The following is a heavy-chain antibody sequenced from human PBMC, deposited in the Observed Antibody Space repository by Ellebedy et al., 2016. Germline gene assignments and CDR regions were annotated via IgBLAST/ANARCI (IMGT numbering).Heavy chain of an antibody. Sequence: ASVKVSXXASGYTFTTYYIHWVRQAPGQGLEWMGIINVSGGSTSYAQKFQGRVSMTTDSSTHTAYMDLRSLRSDDTAMYYCAKTSGWGYGENWGQGTLVTVSS. J-gene: IGHJ4*02. CDR2: INVSGGST. CDR1: GYTFTTYY. D-gene: IGHD3-10*01. CDR3: AKTSGWGYGEN. V-gene: IGHV1-46*01.